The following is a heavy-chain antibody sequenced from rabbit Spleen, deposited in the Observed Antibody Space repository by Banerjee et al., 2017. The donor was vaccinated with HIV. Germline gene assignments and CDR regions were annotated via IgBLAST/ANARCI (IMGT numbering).Heavy chain of an antibody. CDR2: IYTGSGTT. Sequence: QEQLVESGGGLVQPEGSLTLTCTASGFSFSSSYFMCWVRQAPGKGLEWIGCIYTGSGTTYYASWAKGRFTISKTSSTTVTLQMTSLTAADTATYFCARAGYIADGYDLWGPGTLVTVS. V-gene: IGHV1S45*01. D-gene: IGHD6-1*01. J-gene: IGHJ4*01. CDR1: GFSFSSSYF. CDR3: ARAGYIADGYDL.